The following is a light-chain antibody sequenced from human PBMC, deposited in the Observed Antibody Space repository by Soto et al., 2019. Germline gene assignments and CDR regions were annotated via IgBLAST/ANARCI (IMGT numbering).Light chain of an antibody. V-gene: IGKV1-6*01. CDR1: QGIRDD. J-gene: IGKJ2*01. Sequence: AIQMTQSPSSLSASVGDRVTITCRASQGIRDDLGWYQQKPGKAPKLLIYAASNLQSGVPSRFSGSGSGTDFTLIISRLQPEDFATYYCLQDYDYPSTFGQGTKVDIK. CDR2: AAS. CDR3: LQDYDYPST.